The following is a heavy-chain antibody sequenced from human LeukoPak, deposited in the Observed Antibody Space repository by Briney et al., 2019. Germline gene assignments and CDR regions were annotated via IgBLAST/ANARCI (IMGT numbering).Heavy chain of an antibody. CDR3: VTDDYGDSRGTGASDAFDI. V-gene: IGHV3-15*01. Sequence: GGSLRLSCATSGITNAWMSSVRRAPGKGLEWVGRIKSKISGGTTYYAAPVKGRFTISRDESESNLYLQMDSLQTEDTAVYYCVTDDYGDSRGTGASDAFDIWGQGTMVTVSS. CDR1: GITNAW. CDR2: IKSKISGGTT. D-gene: IGHD4-17*01. J-gene: IGHJ3*02.